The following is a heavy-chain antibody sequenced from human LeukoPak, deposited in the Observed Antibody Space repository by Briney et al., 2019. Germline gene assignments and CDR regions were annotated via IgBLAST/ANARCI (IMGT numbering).Heavy chain of an antibody. D-gene: IGHD2-2*01. V-gene: IGHV1-8*01. CDR2: MNPNSGNT. J-gene: IGHJ6*02. CDR1: GYTFTSYD. Sequence: ASVKVSCKASGYTFTSYDINWVRQATGQGLERMGWMNPNSGNTGYAQKFQGRVTMTRNTSISTAYMELSSLRSEDTAVYYCARGGSTSPTSGNYYYYGMDVWGQGTTVTVSS. CDR3: ARGGSTSPTSGNYYYYGMDV.